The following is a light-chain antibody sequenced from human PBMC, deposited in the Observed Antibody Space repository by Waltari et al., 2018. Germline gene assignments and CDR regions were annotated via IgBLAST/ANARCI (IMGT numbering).Light chain of an antibody. CDR2: KAS. CDR3: QQYSSYPTWT. CDR1: QRISSG. Sequence: DIQITQSPSTLSASVGDRVTLPCRASQRISSGLAWYQQKPGKAPKLLIYKASNLESGVPSRFSGSGSGTEFALTISSLQPDDFATYYCQQYSSYPTWTFGQGTKVEIK. V-gene: IGKV1-5*03. J-gene: IGKJ1*01.